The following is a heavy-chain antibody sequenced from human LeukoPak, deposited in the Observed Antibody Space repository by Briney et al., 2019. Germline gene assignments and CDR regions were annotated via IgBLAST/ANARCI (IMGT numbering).Heavy chain of an antibody. J-gene: IGHJ4*02. CDR3: AREGSLDY. V-gene: IGHV3-7*03. CDR2: IKPDGSEK. Sequence: GGSLRLSCAASGFTFSSYWMTWVRQAPGKGLEWEANIKPDGSEKYYVDSVKGRFTISRDNAKNSVYLQMNSLRAEDTAVYYCAREGSLDYWGQGTLVTVSP. D-gene: IGHD3-10*01. CDR1: GFTFSSYW.